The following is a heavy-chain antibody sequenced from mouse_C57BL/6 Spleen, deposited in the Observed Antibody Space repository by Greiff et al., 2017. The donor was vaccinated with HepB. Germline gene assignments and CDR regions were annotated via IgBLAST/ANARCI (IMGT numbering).Heavy chain of an antibody. V-gene: IGHV1-59*01. CDR2: IDPSDSYT. D-gene: IGHD1-1*01. CDR1: GYTFTSYW. CDR3: ARPRYGSLYLDY. J-gene: IGHJ2*01. Sequence: QVQLQQPGAELVRPGTSVKLSCKASGYTFTSYWMHWVKQRPGQGLEWIGVIDPSDSYTNYNQKFKGKATLTVDTSSSTAYMQLSSLTSEDSAVYYCARPRYGSLYLDYWGQGTTLTVSS.